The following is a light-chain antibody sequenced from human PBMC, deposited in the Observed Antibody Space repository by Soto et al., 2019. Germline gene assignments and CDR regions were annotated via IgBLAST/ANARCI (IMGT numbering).Light chain of an antibody. V-gene: IGLV2-14*01. CDR2: EVN. CDR3: CSYTASDLWV. CDR1: SSDIGGYNF. Sequence: QSALTQPASVSGSPGQSITISCTGTSSDIGGYNFVSWYQHHPGKAPKLMIYEVNNRPSGVSSRFSGSKSGNTASLTISGLQADDEADYFCCSYTASDLWVFGGGTKLTVL. J-gene: IGLJ3*02.